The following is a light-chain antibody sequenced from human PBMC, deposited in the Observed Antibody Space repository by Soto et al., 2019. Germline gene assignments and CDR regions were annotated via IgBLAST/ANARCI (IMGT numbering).Light chain of an antibody. CDR2: DEA. J-gene: IGKJ2*01. CDR1: QDIYKY. CDR3: QQYDHPPYT. V-gene: IGKV1-33*01. Sequence: DIQMTQSPSSLSAAVGDRGTFTCPASQDIYKYVNWYPQKPGKAPKLLIYDEANLERGVPSRFSGSGSGTDFSRTVDSLQPEDTATYYCQQYDHPPYTVGQGTKLHIK.